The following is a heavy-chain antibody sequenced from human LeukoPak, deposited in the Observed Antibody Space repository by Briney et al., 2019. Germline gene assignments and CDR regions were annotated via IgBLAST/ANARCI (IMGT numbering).Heavy chain of an antibody. Sequence: ASVKVSCKASGYTFTSYYMHWVRQAPGQGPEWMGWINPNSGDTNYAQKFQGRVTMTRDTSISTAYMELSRLGSDDTTVYYCAREKGIAVAGYDCWGQGTLVTVSS. D-gene: IGHD6-19*01. CDR1: GYTFTSYY. V-gene: IGHV1-2*02. CDR2: INPNSGDT. CDR3: AREKGIAVAGYDC. J-gene: IGHJ4*02.